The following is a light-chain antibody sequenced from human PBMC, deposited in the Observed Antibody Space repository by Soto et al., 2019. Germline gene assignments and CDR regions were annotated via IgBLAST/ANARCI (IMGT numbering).Light chain of an antibody. Sequence: EIVLTHSQATLSLSPLERANLXSRASQSVSSYLAWYQQKPGQVPRLLIYGASSRPTGIPDRFSGSGSGTDFTLTISRLEPEDFAVYYCQQYGSSSTFGQGTRLENK. CDR2: GAS. CDR3: QQYGSSST. CDR1: QSVSSY. J-gene: IGKJ5*01. V-gene: IGKV3-20*01.